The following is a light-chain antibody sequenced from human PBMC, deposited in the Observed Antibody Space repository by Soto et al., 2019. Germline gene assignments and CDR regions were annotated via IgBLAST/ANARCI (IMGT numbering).Light chain of an antibody. CDR3: QQYNSYWT. V-gene: IGKV1-9*01. Sequence: DIQMTQSPSSLSASVGDRVTITCRASQGINTFLAWYQQKPGKAPKLLIYAASTLQSGVPSRFSGSGSGTEFTLTISSLKPDDFATYYCQQYNSYWTFGQGTKVDIK. CDR1: QGINTF. CDR2: AAS. J-gene: IGKJ1*01.